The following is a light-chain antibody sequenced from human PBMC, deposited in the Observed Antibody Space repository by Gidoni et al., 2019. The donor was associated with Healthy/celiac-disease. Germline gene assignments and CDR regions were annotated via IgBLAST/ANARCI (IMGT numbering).Light chain of an antibody. J-gene: IGKJ4*01. CDR3: QQYNNWPSLT. CDR2: GAS. Sequence: EIVMTLSPATLSVSPGERATLPCRASQSVSSNLAWYQQKPGQAPRLLIYGASTRATGIPARFSGSGSGTEFTLTISSLQSEDFAVYYCQQYNNWPSLTFGGGTKVEIK. CDR1: QSVSSN. V-gene: IGKV3-15*01.